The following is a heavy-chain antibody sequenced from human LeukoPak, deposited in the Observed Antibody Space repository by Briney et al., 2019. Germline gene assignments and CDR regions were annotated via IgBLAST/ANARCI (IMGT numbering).Heavy chain of an antibody. CDR1: VLTFSSYA. V-gene: IGHV3-23*01. D-gene: IGHD2-21*02. Sequence: GGSLRLSCAASVLTFSSYAMSWVCQAPGKGLEWVSAISGSGGSTYYADSVKGRFTISRDNSKNTPYLQMNSLRAEDTAVYYCAKEVAIVVVTAPFFDYWGQGTLVTVSS. CDR2: ISGSGGST. J-gene: IGHJ4*02. CDR3: AKEVAIVVVTAPFFDY.